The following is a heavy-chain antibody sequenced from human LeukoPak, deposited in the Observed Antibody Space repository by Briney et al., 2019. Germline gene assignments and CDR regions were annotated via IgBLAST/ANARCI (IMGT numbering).Heavy chain of an antibody. D-gene: IGHD2-2*01. CDR3: ARVADGGSRSDAFDI. CDR1: GGSFSDHS. Sequence: SETLSLTCAVFGGSFSDHSWTWIRQPPGKGLEWIGEINHSGSTNYNPSLKSRVTISVDTSKNQFSLKLSSVTAADTAVYYCARVADGGSRSDAFDIWGQGTMVTVSS. V-gene: IGHV4-34*01. J-gene: IGHJ3*02. CDR2: INHSGST.